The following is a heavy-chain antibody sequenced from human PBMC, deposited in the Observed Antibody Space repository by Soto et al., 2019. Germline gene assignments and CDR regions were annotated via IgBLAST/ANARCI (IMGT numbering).Heavy chain of an antibody. J-gene: IGHJ4*02. D-gene: IGHD6-6*01. Sequence: GGSLRLSCAASGFTFSSYSMNWVRLAPGKGLEWVSSISSSSDYTYYGDSLRGRFTISRDNAKNSLYLQMNSLRAEDTAVYYCTRDHSTSSGEFDYWGQGTLVTVSS. CDR2: ISSSSDYT. CDR1: GFTFSSYS. CDR3: TRDHSTSSGEFDY. V-gene: IGHV3-21*01.